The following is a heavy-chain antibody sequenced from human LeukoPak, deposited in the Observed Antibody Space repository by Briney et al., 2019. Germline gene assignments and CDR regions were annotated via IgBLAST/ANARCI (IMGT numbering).Heavy chain of an antibody. CDR2: IYPADSDT. Sequence: GESLKISCKGSGYNFTTYWIGWVRQMPGKGLEWMGIIYPADSDTRYSPSFQGQVTISADKSICTAYLQWSSLKASDTAIYYCARAAAATTKLSYWGQGTLVTVSS. CDR3: ARAAAATTKLSY. V-gene: IGHV5-51*01. J-gene: IGHJ4*02. CDR1: GYNFTTYW. D-gene: IGHD4-17*01.